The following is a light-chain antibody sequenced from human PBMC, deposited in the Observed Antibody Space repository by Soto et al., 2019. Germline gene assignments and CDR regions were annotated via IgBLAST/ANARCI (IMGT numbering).Light chain of an antibody. CDR3: QQYNSFIWT. CDR1: QSISSW. Sequence: DIQMTQSPSTLSASVGDRVTIICRASQSISSWLAWYHQKAGKAPKLLISKASNLDSGVPSRFSGSGSGTEFNLTISSLQPEDFATYYCQQYNSFIWTFGQGTKVDI. J-gene: IGKJ1*01. V-gene: IGKV1-5*03. CDR2: KAS.